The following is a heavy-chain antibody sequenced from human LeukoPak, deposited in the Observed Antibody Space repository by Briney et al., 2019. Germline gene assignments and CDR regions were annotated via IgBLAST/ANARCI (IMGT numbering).Heavy chain of an antibody. J-gene: IGHJ5*02. V-gene: IGHV3-23*01. CDR3: AKDRYSYGLCEGFCPLAP. Sequence: PGGSLRLSCAASGFTFSSYAMSWVRQAPGKGLEWVSAISGSGGSTYYADSVKGRFTISRDNSKNTLYLQMNSLRAEDTAVYYCAKDRYSYGLCEGFCPLAPWGQGTLVTVSS. D-gene: IGHD5-18*01. CDR1: GFTFSSYA. CDR2: ISGSGGST.